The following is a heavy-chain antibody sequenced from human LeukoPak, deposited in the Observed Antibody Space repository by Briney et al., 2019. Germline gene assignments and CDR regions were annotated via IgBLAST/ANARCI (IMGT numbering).Heavy chain of an antibody. D-gene: IGHD5-18*01. V-gene: IGHV4-39*07. J-gene: IGHJ3*02. Sequence: PSETLSLTCTVSGGSISSSSYYWGWIRQPPGKGLEWIGSIYYSGSTYYNPSLKSRVTISVDTSKNQFSLKLSSVTAADTAVYYCARDGLLDAFDIWGQGTMVTVSS. CDR3: ARDGLLDAFDI. CDR1: GGSISSSSYY. CDR2: IYYSGST.